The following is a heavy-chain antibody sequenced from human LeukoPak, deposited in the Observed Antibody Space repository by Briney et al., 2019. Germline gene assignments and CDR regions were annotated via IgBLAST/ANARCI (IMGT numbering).Heavy chain of an antibody. J-gene: IGHJ3*01. CDR3: AREGHTSGYCGTFDV. D-gene: IGHD3-22*01. V-gene: IGHV3-30*04. CDR2: MSLDGFGK. Sequence: GRSLRLSCAASGIAFSNSIMHWVRQAPGKGLEWVSAMSLDGFGKYYADSLKGRLSISRDDSKNTVYLQMNSLRLEDTAVYYCAREGHTSGYCGTFDVWGQGTTVVVSS. CDR1: GIAFSNSI.